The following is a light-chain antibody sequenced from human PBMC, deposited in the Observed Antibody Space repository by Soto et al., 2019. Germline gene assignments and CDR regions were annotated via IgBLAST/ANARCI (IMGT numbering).Light chain of an antibody. Sequence: DIPMTQSPSSLSASVGDRVTITCRASQSISKYLNCYQHKPWKGPKLLIYGASTLQSGVPSRFSGSGSGTDFTLTISSLQHEDVATYYCQQSNSIPAWTFGQGTTVESK. J-gene: IGKJ1*01. CDR1: QSISKY. CDR2: GAS. V-gene: IGKV1-39*01. CDR3: QQSNSIPAWT.